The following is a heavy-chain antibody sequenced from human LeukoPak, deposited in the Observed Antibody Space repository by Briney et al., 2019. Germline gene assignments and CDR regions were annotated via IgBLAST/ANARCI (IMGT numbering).Heavy chain of an antibody. J-gene: IGHJ4*02. CDR2: IHYRGSA. CDR3: ARVGVGDSGNILKYFFDY. Sequence: SETLSLTSTVSGGPIRTYQWSWIRQPPGKGLEWIGSIHYRGSANYNPSLTSRVIISVDTSKNQFSLTLSPVAAADAALYYCARVGVGDSGNILKYFFDYWGQGTLVTVSS. D-gene: IGHD4-23*01. CDR1: GGPIRTYQ. V-gene: IGHV4-59*01.